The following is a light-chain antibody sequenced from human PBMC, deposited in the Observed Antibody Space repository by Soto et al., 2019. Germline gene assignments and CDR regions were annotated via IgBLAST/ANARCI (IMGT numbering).Light chain of an antibody. Sequence: DIHLTQSPSSRSAAVGDRVTITCRASQAILTYLNWLQQKAGKAPEVLIYGASGLRSGVPSRFTGSGSATDFTLTITSLQREDAGTYFCQQTFSPDVTFGGGTKV. V-gene: IGKV1-39*01. CDR1: QAILTY. J-gene: IGKJ4*01. CDR2: GAS. CDR3: QQTFSPDVT.